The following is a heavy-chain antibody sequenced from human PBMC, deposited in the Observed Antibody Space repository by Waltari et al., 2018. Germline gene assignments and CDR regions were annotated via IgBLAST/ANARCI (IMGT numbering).Heavy chain of an antibody. V-gene: IGHV1-69-2*01. CDR3: ATGLSIVVGVPVVY. CDR2: VDPEDGET. D-gene: IGHD2-21*01. CDR1: GYTFTDYY. Sequence: EVQLVQSGAEVKKPGATVKISCKASGYTFTDYYMHWVQQAPGKGLEWMGRVDPEDGETIDAEKFQGRVTITADTSTYTAYMELSSLRSEDTAVYYCATGLSIVVGVPVVYWGQGTLVTVSS. J-gene: IGHJ4*02.